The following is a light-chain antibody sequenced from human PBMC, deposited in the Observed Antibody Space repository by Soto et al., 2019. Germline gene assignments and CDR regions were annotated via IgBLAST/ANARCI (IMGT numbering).Light chain of an antibody. CDR1: NSDVGGYDR. Sequence: QSALTQPASVSGSPGQSITISCTGTNSDVGGYDRVSWYQHHPGKAPKLLIFEVYNRPSGISDRFSGSKSGDTASLTISGLQAEDEADYYCSSYAGSNYVFGTGTKVTVL. CDR2: EVY. J-gene: IGLJ1*01. V-gene: IGLV2-14*01. CDR3: SSYAGSNYV.